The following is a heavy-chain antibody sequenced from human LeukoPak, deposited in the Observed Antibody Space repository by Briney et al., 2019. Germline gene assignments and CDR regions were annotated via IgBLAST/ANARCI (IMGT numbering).Heavy chain of an antibody. CDR3: ARDPTGRGGYAFYI. J-gene: IGHJ3*02. D-gene: IGHD3-10*01. V-gene: IGHV4-30-2*01. Sequence: SQTLSLTCAVSGGSISSGGYSWSWIRQPPGKGLEWIGYIYHSESTYYNPSLKSRVTISVDRSKNQFSLKLSSVTAADTAVYYCARDPTGRGGYAFYIWGQGTMVTVSS. CDR2: IYHSEST. CDR1: GGSISSGGYS.